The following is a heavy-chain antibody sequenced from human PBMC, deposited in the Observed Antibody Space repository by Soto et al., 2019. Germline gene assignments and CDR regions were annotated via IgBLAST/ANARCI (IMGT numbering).Heavy chain of an antibody. Sequence: QVQLVESGGGVVQPGRSLRLSCAASGFTFSSYGMHCGRQAPGKGLEWVAVISYDGSNKYYADSVKGRFTISRDNSKNTLYLQMNSLRAEDTAVYYCAKSPISVGAHPYFDSWGQGTLVTVSS. J-gene: IGHJ4*02. V-gene: IGHV3-30*18. CDR2: ISYDGSNK. CDR1: GFTFSSYG. D-gene: IGHD1-26*01. CDR3: AKSPISVGAHPYFDS.